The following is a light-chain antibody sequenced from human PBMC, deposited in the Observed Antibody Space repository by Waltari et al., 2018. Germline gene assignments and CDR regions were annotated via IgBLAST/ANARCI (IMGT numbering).Light chain of an antibody. Sequence: DIQLTQSPSILSASVGDRVTITCRASQSISTWMAWYQQKPGEAPKLLIYKATNLESGVPSRFSGNGSGTEFTLTISSLQPEDYATYYCQKYVGITFGPGTKVDIK. CDR1: QSISTW. J-gene: IGKJ3*01. CDR2: KAT. V-gene: IGKV1-5*03. CDR3: QKYVGIT.